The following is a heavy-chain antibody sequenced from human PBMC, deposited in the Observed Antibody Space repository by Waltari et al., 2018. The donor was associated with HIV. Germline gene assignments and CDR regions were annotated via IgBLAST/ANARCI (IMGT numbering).Heavy chain of an antibody. J-gene: IGHJ4*02. Sequence: QVQLVQSGAEVKKPGASVRVSCKAAGYTFINYDINWVRQANGQGLEWMGWMNPNSDNAGYAQKFQDRVTMTRNTSITTAYMELSSLRSEDTGVYFCARLEGGIWSGYRLRRDHYYFDYWGQGTLVTVSS. D-gene: IGHD3-3*01. V-gene: IGHV1-8*01. CDR2: MNPNSDNA. CDR1: GYTFINYD. CDR3: ARLEGGIWSGYRLRRDHYYFDY.